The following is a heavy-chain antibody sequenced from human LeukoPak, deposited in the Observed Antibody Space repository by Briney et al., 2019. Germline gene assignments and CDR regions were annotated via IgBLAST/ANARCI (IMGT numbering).Heavy chain of an antibody. CDR3: ARDRGYYDSSGDAFYI. J-gene: IGHJ3*02. CDR2: IKQDGSEK. V-gene: IGHV3-7*01. Sequence: GGSLRLSCAAYGFTFSSYWMRWGRQAPGKGLEWLANIKQDGSEKYYVDSVKGPSTISRDNAKNSLYLQMNSLRAKDTAVYYCARDRGYYDSSGDAFYIWDQGTMVTVSS. D-gene: IGHD3-22*01. CDR1: GFTFSSYW.